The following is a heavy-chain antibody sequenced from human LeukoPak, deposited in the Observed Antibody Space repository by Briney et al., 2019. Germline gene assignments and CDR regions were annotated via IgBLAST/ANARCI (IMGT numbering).Heavy chain of an antibody. Sequence: PSETLSLTCTVSSGSISSYYWSWIRQPPGKGLEWIGYIYYSGSTNYNPSLKSRVTISVDTSKNQFSLKLSSVTAADTAVYYCARAPSARWWGNWFDPWGQGTLVTVSS. CDR3: ARAPSARWWGNWFDP. V-gene: IGHV4-59*01. CDR1: SGSISSYY. J-gene: IGHJ5*02. D-gene: IGHD2-15*01. CDR2: IYYSGST.